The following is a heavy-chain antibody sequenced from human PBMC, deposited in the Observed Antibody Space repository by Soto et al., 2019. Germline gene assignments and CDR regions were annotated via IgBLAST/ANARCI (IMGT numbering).Heavy chain of an antibody. CDR2: ISGSGGST. V-gene: IGHV3-23*01. CDR3: ARGEGGRVVRYYYGMDV. Sequence: TGGSLRLSCAASGFTFSSYAMSWVRQAPGKGLEWVSAISGSGGSTYYADSVKGRFTISRDNSKNTLYLQINSLRAEDTAVYYCARGEGGRVVRYYYGMDVWGQGTTVTVSS. CDR1: GFTFSSYA. D-gene: IGHD2-21*01. J-gene: IGHJ6*02.